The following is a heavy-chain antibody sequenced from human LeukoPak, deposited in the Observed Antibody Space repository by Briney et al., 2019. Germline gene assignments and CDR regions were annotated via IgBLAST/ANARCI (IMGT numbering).Heavy chain of an antibody. V-gene: IGHV3-48*01. CDR3: ARELTIFGVVTSWFDP. Sequence: GGSLRLSCAASGFTFSSYSMNWVRQAPGKGLEWVSYISSSSSTIYYADSVKGRFTISRDNAKNSLYLQMNSLRAEDTAVYYCARELTIFGVVTSWFDPWGQGTLVTVSS. CDR2: ISSSSSTI. CDR1: GFTFSSYS. J-gene: IGHJ5*02. D-gene: IGHD3-3*01.